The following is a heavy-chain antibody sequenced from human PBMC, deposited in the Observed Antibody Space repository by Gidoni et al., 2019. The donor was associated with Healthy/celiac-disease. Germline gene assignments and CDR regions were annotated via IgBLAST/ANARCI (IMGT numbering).Heavy chain of an antibody. D-gene: IGHD3-10*01. V-gene: IGHV3-21*01. CDR1: GFTFRSYS. CDR3: ARGLSRPSGAFDI. J-gene: IGHJ3*02. Sequence: EVQLVESGGGLVKPGGSLGLSCAASGFTFRSYSMNWVRQAPGKGLEWVSSISSSSSYIYYADSVKGRFTISRDNAKNSLYLQMNSLRAEDTAVYYCARGLSRPSGAFDIWGQGTMVTVSS. CDR2: ISSSSSYI.